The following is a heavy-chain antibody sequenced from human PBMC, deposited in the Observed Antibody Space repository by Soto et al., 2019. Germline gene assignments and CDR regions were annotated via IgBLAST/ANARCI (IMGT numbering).Heavy chain of an antibody. V-gene: IGHV3-30-3*01. CDR2: IAYDGSNK. CDR3: ARALYCISTSCYLYYAMDV. J-gene: IGHJ6*02. D-gene: IGHD2-2*01. CDR1: GFTFSSYA. Sequence: QVQLVESGGGVVQPGRSLRLSCAASGFTFSSYAMHWVRQAPGKGLEWVAVIAYDGSNKYYADSVKGRFTISRDNSKNTLYLQMYSLTPQHTAAYYCARALYCISTSCYLYYAMDVLGQGTTVTVSS.